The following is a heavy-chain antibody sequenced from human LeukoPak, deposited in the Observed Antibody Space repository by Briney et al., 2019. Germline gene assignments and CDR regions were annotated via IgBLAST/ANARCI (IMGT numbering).Heavy chain of an antibody. Sequence: GGSLRLSCAASGFTFSSYAMSWFRQAPGKGLEWVSYLSGSGSSTYYADSVKGRFTISRGNSKNTLYLQMNNLRAEDTAVYYCAKDVVATQGGLDYWGQGTLVTVSS. V-gene: IGHV3-23*01. CDR3: AKDVVATQGGLDY. CDR1: GFTFSSYA. D-gene: IGHD5-12*01. CDR2: LSGSGSST. J-gene: IGHJ4*02.